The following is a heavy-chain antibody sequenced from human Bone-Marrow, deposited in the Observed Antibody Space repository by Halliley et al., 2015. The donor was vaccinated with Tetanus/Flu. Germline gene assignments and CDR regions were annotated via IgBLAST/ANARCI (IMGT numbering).Heavy chain of an antibody. Sequence: KGLEYVSTIGANGGSTYYADSVKGRFTISRDNSKNTLYLQMSSLRSDDTAVYYCGAPEVGCWGQGALVTVSS. CDR2: IGANGGST. J-gene: IGHJ4*02. V-gene: IGHV3-64D*06. CDR3: GAPEVGC. D-gene: IGHD3-10*01.